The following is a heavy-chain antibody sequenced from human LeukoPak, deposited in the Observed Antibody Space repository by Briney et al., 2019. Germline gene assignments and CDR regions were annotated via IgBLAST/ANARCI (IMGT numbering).Heavy chain of an antibody. J-gene: IGHJ3*02. D-gene: IGHD2-15*01. CDR2: IQYDGSTT. Sequence: GGSLRLSCAAPGFSFSSYWMHWVRQVPGKGLVWVARIQYDGSTTNYADSAKGRFTISRDNAKKTLYVQMNSLRAEDTAVYYCARALVAGVTLNALDIWGQGTMVTVSS. V-gene: IGHV3-74*01. CDR3: ARALVAGVTLNALDI. CDR1: GFSFSSYW.